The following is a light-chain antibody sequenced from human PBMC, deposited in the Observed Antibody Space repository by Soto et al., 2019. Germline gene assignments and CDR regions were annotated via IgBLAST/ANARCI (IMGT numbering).Light chain of an antibody. CDR3: LQDYNYPRT. J-gene: IGKJ1*01. V-gene: IGKV1-6*01. CDR1: QVIRND. CDR2: GAS. Sequence: AIQMTQSPSSLSASVGDRVTITCRASQVIRNDLGWYQQKPGKAPKLLIYGASSLPRGVPSRFSGSGSGTVFTLTISSLQSEDFATYYCLQDYNYPRTFGQGTKVEIK.